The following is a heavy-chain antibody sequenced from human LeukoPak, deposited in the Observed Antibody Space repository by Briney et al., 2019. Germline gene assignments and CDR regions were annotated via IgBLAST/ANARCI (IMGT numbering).Heavy chain of an antibody. CDR2: IYHSGST. V-gene: IGHV4-38-2*02. J-gene: IGHJ5*02. D-gene: IGHD2-2*02. CDR1: DYSISSGYF. CDR3: AREALGYCSSTSCYRTFRWFDP. Sequence: SETLSLTCTVSDYSISSGYFWGWIRQPPGKGLEWIGSIYHSGSTYYNPSLKSRVTISVDTSKNQFSLKLSSVTAADTAVYYCAREALGYCSSTSCYRTFRWFDPWGQGTLVTVSS.